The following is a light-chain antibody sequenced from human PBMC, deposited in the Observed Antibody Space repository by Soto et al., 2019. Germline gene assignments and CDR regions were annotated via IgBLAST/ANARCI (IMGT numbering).Light chain of an antibody. Sequence: DIETTRSPSSLSVYVRNRVTITCRASQVIYSWIAWYQQKPGRAPKLLIFAASNLQSGVPVRFSGSGSGTDFILSINSLQPEDVATYYCQQLDSLPLTFGQGTRLEIK. CDR1: QVIYSW. CDR2: AAS. V-gene: IGKV1-12*01. CDR3: QQLDSLPLT. J-gene: IGKJ5*01.